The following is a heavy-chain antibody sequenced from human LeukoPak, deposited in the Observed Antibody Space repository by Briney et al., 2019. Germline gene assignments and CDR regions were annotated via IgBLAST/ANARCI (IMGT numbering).Heavy chain of an antibody. J-gene: IGHJ5*02. CDR1: GYTFTGYY. Sequence: GASVKVSCKASGYTFTGYYMHWVRQAPGQGLEWMGWINPNSGGTNYAQKFQGRVTMTRDTSISTAYMELSRLRSDDTVVYYCALGMTTVRDWFDPWGQGTLVTVSS. V-gene: IGHV1-2*02. CDR2: INPNSGGT. D-gene: IGHD4-11*01. CDR3: ALGMTTVRDWFDP.